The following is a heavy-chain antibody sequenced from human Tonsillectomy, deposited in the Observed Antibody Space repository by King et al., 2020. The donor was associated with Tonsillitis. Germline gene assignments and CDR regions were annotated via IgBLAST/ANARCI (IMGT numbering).Heavy chain of an antibody. CDR3: ARGMVTFGGVIARFDY. Sequence: VQLVESGGDLVQPSRSLRLSCAASGFTFSTYGMNWVRQAPGKGLEWVSYISSSSSTIYYADSLKGRFTISRDNAKNSLYLQMSSLRDEDTAVYYCARGMVTFGGVIARFDYWGPGTLVTVSS. CDR1: GFTFSTYG. J-gene: IGHJ4*02. V-gene: IGHV3-48*02. D-gene: IGHD3-16*02. CDR2: ISSSSSTI.